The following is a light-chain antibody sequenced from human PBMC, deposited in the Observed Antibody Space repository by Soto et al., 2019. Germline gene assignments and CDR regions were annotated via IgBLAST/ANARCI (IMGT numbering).Light chain of an antibody. CDR2: GAS. Sequence: VLTQSPVTLSLSPGGIATLSCRASQDVGTYVAWYQVRGGQAPRLLISGASKRATVIPDRINGGGSGADFILTINRLESGDSAVYFCQQGGNWPVTFGQGTRVEIK. CDR3: QQGGNWPVT. CDR1: QDVGTY. V-gene: IGKV3D-11*01. J-gene: IGKJ5*01.